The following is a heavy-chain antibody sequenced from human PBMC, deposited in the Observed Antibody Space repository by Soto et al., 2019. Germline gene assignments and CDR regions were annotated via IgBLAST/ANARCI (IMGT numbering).Heavy chain of an antibody. V-gene: IGHV3-30-3*01. CDR2: ISYDGSNK. CDR3: ARDSGSEGDYFDY. J-gene: IGHJ4*02. CDR1: GFTFSSYA. D-gene: IGHD1-26*01. Sequence: QVQLVESGGGVVQPGRSLRLSCAASGFTFSSYAMHWVRQAPGKGLEWVAVISYDGSNKYYADSVKGRFTISRDNSKNTLYLQMNSLRAEDTAVYYCARDSGSEGDYFDYWGQGTLVTVSS.